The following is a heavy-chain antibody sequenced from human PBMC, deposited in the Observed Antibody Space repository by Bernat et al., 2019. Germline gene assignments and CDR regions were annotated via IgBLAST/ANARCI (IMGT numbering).Heavy chain of an antibody. CDR1: GGSISSSNW. Sequence: QLQLQESGPGLVKPSETLSLICSVSGGSISSSNWWSWVRQPPGKGLEWIGEIYHSGSTNYNPSLKSRVTISVDKSKNQFSLKLSSVTAADTAVYYCARVYCGGDCYLFDYWGQGTLVTVSS. J-gene: IGHJ4*02. CDR2: IYHSGST. V-gene: IGHV4-4*02. CDR3: ARVYCGGDCYLFDY. D-gene: IGHD2-21*01.